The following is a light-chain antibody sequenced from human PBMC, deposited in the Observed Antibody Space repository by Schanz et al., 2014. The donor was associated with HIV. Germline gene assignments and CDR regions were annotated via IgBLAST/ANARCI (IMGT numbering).Light chain of an antibody. CDR1: QSVGGSQ. V-gene: IGKV3-15*01. CDR3: QQYSNWPWT. J-gene: IGKJ1*01. CDR2: DTS. Sequence: ETVLTQSPGSLSLSPGERATLSCRTSQSVGGSQLAWYQQKPGQGPRLLIYDTSTRATGIPVRFSGSGSGTEFTLSIGSLQSEDFGVYYCQQYSNWPWTFGQGTKVEIK.